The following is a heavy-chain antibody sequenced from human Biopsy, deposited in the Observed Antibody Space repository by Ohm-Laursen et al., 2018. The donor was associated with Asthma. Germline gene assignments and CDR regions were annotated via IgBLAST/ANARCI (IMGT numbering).Heavy chain of an antibody. D-gene: IGHD3-9*01. J-gene: IGHJ3*01. CDR3: TRTYYDFLTGQVKDVFGV. Sequence: ESSVKVSCKASGYNFISFAIHWVRQAPGQRLEWMGWVNTGNGDTKYSQKFQGRATITRGTSASTAYMELRSLRSEDTATYYCTRTYYDFLTGQVKDVFGVWGQGTMVTVSS. CDR1: GYNFISFA. CDR2: VNTGNGDT. V-gene: IGHV1-3*04.